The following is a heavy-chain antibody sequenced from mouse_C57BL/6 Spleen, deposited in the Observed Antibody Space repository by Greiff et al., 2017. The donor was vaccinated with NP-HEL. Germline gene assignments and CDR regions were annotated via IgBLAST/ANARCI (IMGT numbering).Heavy chain of an antibody. J-gene: IGHJ2*01. D-gene: IGHD1-1*01. V-gene: IGHV5-4*01. CDR3: ARDDGTSLRYFDY. CDR2: ISDGGGYT. CDR1: GFTFSSYA. Sequence: EVKLMESGGGLVKPGGSLKLSCAASGFTFSSYAMSWVRQTPEKRLEWVATISDGGGYTYYPDNVKGRFTISRDNAKNNLYLQMSHLKSEDTAMYYCARDDGTSLRYFDYWGQGTTLTVSS.